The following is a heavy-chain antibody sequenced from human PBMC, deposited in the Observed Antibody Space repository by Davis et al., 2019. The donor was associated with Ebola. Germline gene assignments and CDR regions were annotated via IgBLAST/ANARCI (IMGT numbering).Heavy chain of an antibody. Sequence: GESLKISCAASGFTFSSYAMTWVRQAPGKGLEWVAAISGSGASTYYADSVKGRFTISRDNSKNTLYLQMNSLRADDTAVYYCAKGSIAVALFDYWGQETLVTVSS. J-gene: IGHJ4*02. V-gene: IGHV3-23*01. CDR2: ISGSGAST. CDR1: GFTFSSYA. D-gene: IGHD6-19*01. CDR3: AKGSIAVALFDY.